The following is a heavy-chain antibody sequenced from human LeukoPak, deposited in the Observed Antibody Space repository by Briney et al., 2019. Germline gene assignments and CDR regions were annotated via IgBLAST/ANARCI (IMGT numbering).Heavy chain of an antibody. V-gene: IGHV3-21*04. CDR1: GFTFSSYS. CDR2: ISSSSSYI. J-gene: IGHJ5*02. D-gene: IGHD3-10*01. CDR3: AKFTRTYYYGSGSHGWFDP. Sequence: GGSLRLSCAASGFTFSSYSMNWVRQAPGKGLEWVSSISSSSSYIYYADSVKGRFTISRDNAKNSLYLQMNSLRAEDTALYYCAKFTRTYYYGSGSHGWFDPWGQGTLVTVSS.